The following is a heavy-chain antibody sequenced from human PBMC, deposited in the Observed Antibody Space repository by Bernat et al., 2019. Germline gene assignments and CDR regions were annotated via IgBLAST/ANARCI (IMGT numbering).Heavy chain of an antibody. CDR3: AKSSGSSNGGSFDS. V-gene: IGHV3-23*01. Sequence: EVQLLESGGGLVQPGGSLRLSCAASRFTFSNYAMTWVRQAPGKGLEWVSAISGGGGSTYYADSVKARFTVSRDNSKSTLYLQMNSLRAEDTAVYYCAKSSGSSNGGSFDSWGQGTLVTVSS. J-gene: IGHJ4*02. CDR1: RFTFSNYA. D-gene: IGHD6-13*01. CDR2: ISGGGGST.